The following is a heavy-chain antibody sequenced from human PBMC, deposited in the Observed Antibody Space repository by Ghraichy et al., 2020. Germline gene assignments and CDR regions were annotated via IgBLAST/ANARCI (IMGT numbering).Heavy chain of an antibody. CDR2: IDWDDDK. CDR3: ARNRDYYDSSGYYRSYWYFDL. J-gene: IGHJ2*01. Sequence: SGPTLVKPTQTLTLTCTFSGFSLSTSGMCVSWIRQPPGKALEWLARIDWDDDKYYSTSLKTRLTISKDTSKNQVVLTMTNMDPVDTATYYCARNRDYYDSSGYYRSYWYFDLWGRGTLVTVSS. V-gene: IGHV2-70*11. D-gene: IGHD3-22*01. CDR1: GFSLSTSGMC.